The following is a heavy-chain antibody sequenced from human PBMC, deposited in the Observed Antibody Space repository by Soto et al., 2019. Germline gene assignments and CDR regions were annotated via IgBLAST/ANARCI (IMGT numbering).Heavy chain of an antibody. Sequence: PWETLALTCAVYGGSFSGYYWSWIRQPPGKGLEWIGEINHSGSTNYNPSLKSRVTISVDTSKNPFSLKLSSVTAADTAVYYCARGGIQLWSPINWFDPWGQGTLVIVS. CDR1: GGSFSGYY. J-gene: IGHJ5*02. V-gene: IGHV4-34*01. D-gene: IGHD5-18*01. CDR3: ARGGIQLWSPINWFDP. CDR2: INHSGST.